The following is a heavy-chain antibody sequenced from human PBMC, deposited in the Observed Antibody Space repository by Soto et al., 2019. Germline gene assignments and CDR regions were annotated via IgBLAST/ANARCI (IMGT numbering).Heavy chain of an antibody. Sequence: QVQLVESGGGVVQPGRSLRLSCAASGFTFSTYGMHWVRQAPGKGLEWVAVISYDGSNKYYADSVKGRFTISRDNSKNTLYLQMNSLRAEDTAVYYCARDPKDRYSFDFDYWGQGTLVTVSS. D-gene: IGHD2-21*02. J-gene: IGHJ4*02. V-gene: IGHV3-30*05. CDR2: ISYDGSNK. CDR3: ARDPKDRYSFDFDY. CDR1: GFTFSTYG.